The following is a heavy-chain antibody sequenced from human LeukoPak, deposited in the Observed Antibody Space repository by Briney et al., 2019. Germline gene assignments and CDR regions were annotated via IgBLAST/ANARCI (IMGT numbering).Heavy chain of an antibody. Sequence: ASVKVSCKASGGTFSSYAISWVRQASGQGLEWMGGIIPIFGTANYAQKFQGRVTITTDESTSTAYMELSSLRSEDTAVYYCARARDYDNKSPHYYYYYMDVWGKGTTVTVSS. D-gene: IGHD3-22*01. CDR3: ARARDYDNKSPHYYYYYMDV. CDR2: IIPIFGTA. J-gene: IGHJ6*03. CDR1: GGTFSSYA. V-gene: IGHV1-69*05.